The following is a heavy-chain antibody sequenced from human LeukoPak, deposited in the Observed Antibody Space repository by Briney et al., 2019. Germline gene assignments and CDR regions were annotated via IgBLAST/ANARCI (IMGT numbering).Heavy chain of an antibody. J-gene: IGHJ4*02. CDR3: ARARSTRNSPSFDY. CDR2: IIPILGIA. CDR1: GGTFSSYA. V-gene: IGHV1-69*04. Sequence: SVKVSCKASGGTFSSYAISWVRQAPGQGLEWMGRIIPILGIANYAQKFQGRVTITADKSTSTAYMELSSLRSEDTSVYYCARARSTRNSPSFDYWGQGTLVSVS. D-gene: IGHD4-23*01.